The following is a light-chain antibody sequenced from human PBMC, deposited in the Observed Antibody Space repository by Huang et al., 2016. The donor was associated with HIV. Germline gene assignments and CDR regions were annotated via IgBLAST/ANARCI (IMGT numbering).Light chain of an antibody. CDR2: GTT. CDR3: QQYNNWPYT. V-gene: IGKV3-15*01. J-gene: IGKJ2*01. CDR1: QSVSRN. Sequence: EIVMTQSPATLSVSPGERATLSCRASQSVSRNLAWHQQKPGQAPSLLIYGTTTRATGIPARFSGSGSGTEFTLTISSLQSEDFAVYYCQQYNNWPYTFGQGTKLEIK.